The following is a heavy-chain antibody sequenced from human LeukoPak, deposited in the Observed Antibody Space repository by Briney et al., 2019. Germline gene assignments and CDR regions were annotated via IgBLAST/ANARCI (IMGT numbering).Heavy chain of an antibody. V-gene: IGHV3-23*01. CDR1: GGSISSSSYY. CDR2: ISGSGGST. J-gene: IGHJ4*02. CDR3: ATLTTVTDPDY. Sequence: PSETLSLTCTVSGGSISSSSYYWGWIRQPPGKGLEWVSAISGSGGSTYYADSVKGRFTISRDNSKNTLYLQMNSLRAEDTAVYYCATLTTVTDPDYWGQGTLVTVSS. D-gene: IGHD4-17*01.